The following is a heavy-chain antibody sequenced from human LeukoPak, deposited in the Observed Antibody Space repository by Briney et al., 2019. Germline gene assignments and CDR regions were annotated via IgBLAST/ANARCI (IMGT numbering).Heavy chain of an antibody. CDR1: GFTVSGNF. J-gene: IGHJ6*02. CDR3: ARDTDNYGMDV. V-gene: IGHV3-66*01. Sequence: GGSLRLSCAASGFTVSGNFMTWVRQAPGKGLEWVSVPYSGVSTYYADSVKGRFTVSRDNSKNTLYLQMNSLRAEDTAVYYCARDTDNYGMDVWGQGTTVTVSS. CDR2: PYSGVST.